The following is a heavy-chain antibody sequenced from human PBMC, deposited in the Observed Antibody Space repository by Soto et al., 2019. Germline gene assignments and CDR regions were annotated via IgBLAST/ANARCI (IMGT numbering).Heavy chain of an antibody. Sequence: SETLSLTCTVSGGSISSGGYYWSWIRQHPGKGLEWIGYIYYSGSTYYNPSLKSRVTISVDTSKNQFSLKLSSVTAADTAVYYCARVNYDILTGYYSYFDYWGQGTLVTVSS. J-gene: IGHJ4*02. CDR2: IYYSGST. CDR3: ARVNYDILTGYYSYFDY. CDR1: GGSISSGGYY. V-gene: IGHV4-31*03. D-gene: IGHD3-9*01.